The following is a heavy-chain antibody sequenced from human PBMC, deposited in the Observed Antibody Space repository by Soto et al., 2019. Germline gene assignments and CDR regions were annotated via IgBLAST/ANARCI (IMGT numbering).Heavy chain of an antibody. CDR1: GGTFSSFA. CDR2: IIPIFGTA. J-gene: IGHJ4*02. Sequence: VKVSSKASGGTFSSFAIRWARQVPGQGLEWLGGIIPIFGTANYAQKFQGRVTIPADESTSTAYMELSSLRSEDTAVYCCARLVEYGDPPYYFDYWGQGTLVTVSS. V-gene: IGHV1-69*13. CDR3: ARLVEYGDPPYYFDY. D-gene: IGHD4-17*01.